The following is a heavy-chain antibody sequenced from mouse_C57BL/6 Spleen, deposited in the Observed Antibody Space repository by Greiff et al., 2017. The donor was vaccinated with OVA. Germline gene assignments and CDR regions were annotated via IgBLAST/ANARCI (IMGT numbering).Heavy chain of an antibody. CDR1: GYTFTSYW. V-gene: IGHV1-52*01. J-gene: IGHJ4*01. CDR3: ARTGLRPYYAMDY. Sequence: VQLQQPGAELVRPGSSVKLSCKASGYTFTSYWMHWVKQRPIQGLEWIGNIDPSDSETHYNQKFKDKATLTVDKSSSTAYMQLSSLTSEDSAVYYCARTGLRPYYAMDYWGQGTSVTVSS. CDR2: IDPSDSET. D-gene: IGHD2-4*01.